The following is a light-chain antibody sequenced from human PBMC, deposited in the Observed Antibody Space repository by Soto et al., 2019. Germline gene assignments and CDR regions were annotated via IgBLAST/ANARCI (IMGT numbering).Light chain of an antibody. CDR1: SSDVGGYNY. CDR2: EVS. CDR3: SSYAGSNTVV. Sequence: QSVLTQPPSASGSPGQSVTISCTGTSSDVGGYNYVSWYQHHPGKAPKLMIYEVSKRPSGVPDRFSGSKSGNTASLTVSGLQADDEADYYCSSYAGSNTVVFGGGTKLTVL. V-gene: IGLV2-8*01. J-gene: IGLJ2*01.